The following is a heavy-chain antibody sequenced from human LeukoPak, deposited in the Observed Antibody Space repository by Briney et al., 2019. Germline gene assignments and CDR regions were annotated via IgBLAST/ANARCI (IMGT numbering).Heavy chain of an antibody. V-gene: IGHV1-18*01. CDR1: GYTFTSYG. J-gene: IGHJ4*02. CDR2: ISAYNGNT. CDR3: ARGREVAAKFSSFDY. D-gene: IGHD6-13*01. Sequence: ASVKVFCKASGYTFTSYGISWVRQAPGQGLEWMGWISAYNGNTNYAQKLQGRVTMTTDTSTSTAYMELRSLRSDDTAVYYCARGREVAAKFSSFDYWGQGTLVTVSS.